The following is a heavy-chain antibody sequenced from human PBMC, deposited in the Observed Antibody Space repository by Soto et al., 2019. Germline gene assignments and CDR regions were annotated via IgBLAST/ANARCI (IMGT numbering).Heavy chain of an antibody. CDR2: IIPIFGTA. V-gene: IGHV1-69*12. Sequence: QVQLVQSGAEVKKPGSSVKVTCKASGGTFSSNAISWVRQAPGQGLEWMGGIIPIFGTAHYAQKFQGRVTITAAESTGTASMELSSLKSEDTAVYYCATGGRGYSSATLCYFEFWGQGTLVTVSS. CDR3: ATGGRGYSSATLCYFEF. D-gene: IGHD5-18*01. CDR1: GGTFSSNA. J-gene: IGHJ4*02.